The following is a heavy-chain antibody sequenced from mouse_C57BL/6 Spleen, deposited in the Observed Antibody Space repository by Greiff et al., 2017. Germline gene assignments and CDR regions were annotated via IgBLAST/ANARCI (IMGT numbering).Heavy chain of an antibody. Sequence: EVHLVESEGGLVQPGSSMKLSCTASGFTFSDYYMAWVRQVPEKGLEWVANINYDGSSTYYLDSLKSRFIISRDNAKNILYLQMSSLKSEDTATYYCARDGSTPPWYFDVWGTGTTVTVSS. CDR1: GFTFSDYY. CDR2: INYDGSST. J-gene: IGHJ1*03. V-gene: IGHV5-16*01. D-gene: IGHD1-1*01. CDR3: ARDGSTPPWYFDV.